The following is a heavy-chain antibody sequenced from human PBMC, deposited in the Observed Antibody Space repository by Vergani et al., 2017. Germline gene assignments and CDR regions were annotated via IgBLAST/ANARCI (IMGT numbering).Heavy chain of an antibody. CDR3: ARDSQTVAGMRYGMDV. CDR2: IIPIFGTA. V-gene: IGHV1-69*13. CDR1: GGTFSSYA. D-gene: IGHD6-19*01. J-gene: IGHJ6*02. Sequence: QVQLEQSGAEVKKPGSSVKVSCKASGGTFSSYAISWVRQAPGQGLEWMGRIIPIFGTANYAQKFQGRVTITADESTSTAYMELNSLRAEDTAVYYCARDSQTVAGMRYGMDVWGQGTTVTVSS.